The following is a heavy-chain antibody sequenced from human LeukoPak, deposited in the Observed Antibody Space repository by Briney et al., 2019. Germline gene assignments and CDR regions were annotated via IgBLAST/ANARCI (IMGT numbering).Heavy chain of an antibody. D-gene: IGHD6-19*01. J-gene: IGHJ4*02. V-gene: IGHV3-30*18. CDR2: ISYDGSNK. Sequence: SGGSLRLSCAASGFTFSSYGMHWVRQAPGKGLEWVAVISYDGSNKYYADSVKGRFTISRDNSKNTLYLQMNSLRAEDTAVYYCAKGGGGWYRGLDYWGQGTLVTVSS. CDR1: GFTFSSYG. CDR3: AKGGGGWYRGLDY.